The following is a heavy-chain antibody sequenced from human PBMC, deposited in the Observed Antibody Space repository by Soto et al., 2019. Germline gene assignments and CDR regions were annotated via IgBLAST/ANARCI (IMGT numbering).Heavy chain of an antibody. CDR2: IYYSGST. CDR1: GGSISSYY. CDR3: AREVLDSSGYYDY. V-gene: IGHV4-59*01. J-gene: IGHJ4*02. Sequence: SETLSLTCTVSGGSISSYYWSWIRQPPGKGLEWIGYIYYSGSTNYNPSLKSRVTISVDTSKNQFSLKLSSVTAADTAVYYCAREVLDSSGYYDYWGQGTLVTVSS. D-gene: IGHD3-22*01.